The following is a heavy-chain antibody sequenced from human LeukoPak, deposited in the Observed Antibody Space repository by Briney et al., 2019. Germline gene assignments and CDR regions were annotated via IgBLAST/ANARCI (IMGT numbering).Heavy chain of an antibody. J-gene: IGHJ4*02. CDR1: RFTFSAYG. D-gene: IGHD5-24*01. Sequence: GGSLRLSSAGDRFTFSAYGMHWVRQAPGKGLEWVAVISYDGSYQAYADSVKGRFTVSRDSSKNTLYLQLNSPRPQHTGLYYCAIERPRDGYNDKDYWGQGTQVSVSP. CDR3: AIERPRDGYNDKDY. CDR2: ISYDGSYQ. V-gene: IGHV3-30*04.